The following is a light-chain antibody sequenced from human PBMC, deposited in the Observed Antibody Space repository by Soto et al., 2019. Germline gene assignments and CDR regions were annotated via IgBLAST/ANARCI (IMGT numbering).Light chain of an antibody. Sequence: QSVLTQPPSASGTLGQRVTITCSGSSSNIGSITVNWYQQLPGTAPNLLIYSDSQRSAGVPDRFYGSKSGSSASLAISGLQSEDQADYYCAAWDDRLSGHVVFGGGTKLTVL. J-gene: IGLJ2*01. CDR1: SSNIGSIT. CDR2: SDS. CDR3: AAWDDRLSGHVV. V-gene: IGLV1-44*01.